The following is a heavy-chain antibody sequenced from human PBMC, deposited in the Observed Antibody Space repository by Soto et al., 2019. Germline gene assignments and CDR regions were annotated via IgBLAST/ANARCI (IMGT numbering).Heavy chain of an antibody. CDR3: AKSLGYSSGLRHDY. Sequence: EVQMLESGGGLVQPGGSLRLSCAASGFTFSSYAMSWVRQAPGKGLEWVSAISGSGGSTYYADSVKGRFTISRDNSKNTLYLQMNSLRAEDTAVYYCAKSLGYSSGLRHDYCGQGTLVTVSS. CDR1: GFTFSSYA. J-gene: IGHJ4*02. V-gene: IGHV3-23*01. CDR2: ISGSGGST. D-gene: IGHD6-19*01.